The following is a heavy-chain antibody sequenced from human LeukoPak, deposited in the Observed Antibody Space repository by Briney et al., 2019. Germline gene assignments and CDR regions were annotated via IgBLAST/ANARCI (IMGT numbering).Heavy chain of an antibody. CDR2: IRHDGSIK. CDR3: AKDSLADIDY. Sequence: PGGSLRPSCATSGFIFSTYGMYWVRQAPGKGLEWVAFIRHDGSIKNYADSVKGRSTISRDNSKNTLYLQMNSLRAEDTAVYYCAKDSLADIDYWGQGTLVTVSS. D-gene: IGHD3-16*01. CDR1: GFIFSTYG. J-gene: IGHJ4*02. V-gene: IGHV3-30*02.